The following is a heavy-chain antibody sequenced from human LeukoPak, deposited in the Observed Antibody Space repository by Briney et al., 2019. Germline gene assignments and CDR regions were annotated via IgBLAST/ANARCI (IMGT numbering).Heavy chain of an antibody. CDR2: INHSGST. D-gene: IGHD2-2*01. CDR3: ARGLVVPAAMPEYFDY. J-gene: IGHJ4*02. CDR1: GGSFSGYY. Sequence: SETLSLTCAVYGGSFSGYYWSWIRQPPGKGLEWIGEINHSGSTNYNPSLKSRVTISVDTSKNQFSLKLSSMTAADTAVYYCARGLVVPAAMPEYFDYWGQGTLVTVSS. V-gene: IGHV4-34*01.